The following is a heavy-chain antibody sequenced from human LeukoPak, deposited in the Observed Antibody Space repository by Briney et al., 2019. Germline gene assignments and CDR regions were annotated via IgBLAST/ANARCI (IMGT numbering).Heavy chain of an antibody. V-gene: IGHV3-23*01. J-gene: IGHJ4*02. CDR3: AKDRNDWGQGIDS. CDR2: VSARDGRT. CDR1: GFTFSDHA. Sequence: TGGSLRLSCPASGFTFSDHAMNWVRQAPGKGLEWVSIVSARDGRTYYADSVKGRFTISRDNFKNTLYLHMNSLRAEDTAVYYCAKDRNDWGQGIDSWGQGTMVTVSS. D-gene: IGHD1-1*01.